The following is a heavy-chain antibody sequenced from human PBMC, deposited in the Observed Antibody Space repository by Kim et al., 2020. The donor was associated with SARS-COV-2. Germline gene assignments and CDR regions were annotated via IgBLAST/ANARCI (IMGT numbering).Heavy chain of an antibody. J-gene: IGHJ4*02. Sequence: GGSLRLSCAASGFIVSHNFMNWVRQAPGKGLEWVSVIYAGGNRDYAGSVQGRFTISSDNSKNTPDLQMNSLRAEDTAVDYCGRVTGGNGYGYYFVHWGQGTLVTVP. CDR1: GFIVSHNF. CDR3: GRVTGGNGYGYYFVH. V-gene: IGHV3-53*01. D-gene: IGHD5-18*01. CDR2: IYAGGNR.